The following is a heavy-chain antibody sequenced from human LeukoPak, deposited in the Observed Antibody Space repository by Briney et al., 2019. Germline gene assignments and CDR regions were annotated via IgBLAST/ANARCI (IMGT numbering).Heavy chain of an antibody. J-gene: IGHJ6*02. CDR2: IYYSGST. Sequence: SETLSLTCTVSGGSISSYYWSWIRQPPGKGLEWIGYIYYSGSTNYNPSLKSRVTISVDTSKSQFSLKLSSVTAADTAVYYCARGLVVPAAMPELDYYYYGMDVWGQGTTVTVSS. V-gene: IGHV4-59*01. CDR1: GGSISSYY. CDR3: ARGLVVPAAMPELDYYYYGMDV. D-gene: IGHD2-2*01.